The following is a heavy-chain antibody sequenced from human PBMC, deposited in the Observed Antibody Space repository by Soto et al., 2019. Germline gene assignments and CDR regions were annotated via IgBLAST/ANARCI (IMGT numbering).Heavy chain of an antibody. CDR1: GGSISSSSYY. J-gene: IGHJ6*02. CDR2: IYYSGST. V-gene: IGHV4-39*01. CDR3: ARHGLRLGSGNSPTLEGMDV. D-gene: IGHD3-10*02. Sequence: PSETLSLTCTVSGGSISSSSYYWGWIRQPPGKGLEWIGSIYYSGSTYYNPSLKSRVTISVDTSKNQFSLKLSSVTAADTAVYYCARHGLRLGSGNSPTLEGMDVWGQGTTVTVSS.